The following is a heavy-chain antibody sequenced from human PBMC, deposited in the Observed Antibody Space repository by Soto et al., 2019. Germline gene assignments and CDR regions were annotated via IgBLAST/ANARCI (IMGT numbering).Heavy chain of an antibody. CDR1: GFTFSSYG. Sequence: QVQLVESGGGVVQPGRSLRLSCAASGFTFSSYGMHWVRQAPGKGLEWVAVISYDGSNKYYADSVKGRFTISRDNSKNTLYLQMNSLRDEDTAVYYCAKDRDAGKFDYWGQGTLVTVSS. CDR2: ISYDGSNK. D-gene: IGHD1-26*01. J-gene: IGHJ4*02. V-gene: IGHV3-30*18. CDR3: AKDRDAGKFDY.